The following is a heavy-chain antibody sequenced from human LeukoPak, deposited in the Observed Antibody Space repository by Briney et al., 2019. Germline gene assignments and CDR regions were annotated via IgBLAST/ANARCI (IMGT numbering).Heavy chain of an antibody. D-gene: IGHD3-22*01. J-gene: IGHJ3*02. CDR2: IYHSDSYT. V-gene: IGHV5-10-1*01. Sequence: GEALRISSTGSGSSFTSYWIRWVRAMPGKGREWMGRIYHSDSYTNYSTSFQGDVTISADKSISTAYLHWSSLKASDTAMYYCVRRLRYYVSSGYYFDSFYICGQGTIVTVSS. CDR3: VRRLRYYVSSGYYFDSFYI. CDR1: GSSFTSYW.